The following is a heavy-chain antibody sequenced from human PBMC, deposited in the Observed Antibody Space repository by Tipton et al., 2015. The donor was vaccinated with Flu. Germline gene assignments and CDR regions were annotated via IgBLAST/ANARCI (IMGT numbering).Heavy chain of an antibody. V-gene: IGHV4-34*01. CDR3: AAKGFEQVDDSFDP. D-gene: IGHD6-6*01. CDR1: GGSFSGYY. CDR2: INHSGST. J-gene: IGHJ5*02. Sequence: TLSLTCAVYGGSFSGYYWSWIRQPPGKGLEWIGEINHSGSTNYNPSLKSRVTISVDTSKNQFSLKLSSVTAADTAMYFCAAKGFEQVDDSFDPWGQGTLVTVPP.